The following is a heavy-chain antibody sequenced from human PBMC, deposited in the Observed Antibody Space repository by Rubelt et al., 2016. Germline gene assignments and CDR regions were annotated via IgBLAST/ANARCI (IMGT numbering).Heavy chain of an antibody. Sequence: GQGLEWMGWINPNSGGTNYAQKFQGWVTMTRDTSISTAYIELSRLRSDDTAVYYCARDFSNGVCLGELSLDSWGQGTLVTVSS. CDR3: ARDFSNGVCLGELSLDS. D-gene: IGHD3-16*02. V-gene: IGHV1-2*04. CDR2: INPNSGGT. J-gene: IGHJ5*01.